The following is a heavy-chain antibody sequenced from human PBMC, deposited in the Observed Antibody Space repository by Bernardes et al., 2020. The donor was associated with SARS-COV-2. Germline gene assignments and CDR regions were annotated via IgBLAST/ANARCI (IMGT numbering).Heavy chain of an antibody. CDR2: FDPEDGET. D-gene: IGHD5-18*01. Sequence: ASVKVSCKVSGYTLTELSMHWVRQAPGKGLEWMGGFDPEDGETIYAQKFQGRVTMTEDTSTDTAYMELSSLISEDTAVYYCATTTAMVTWGYNWFDPWGQGTLVTVSS. CDR3: ATTTAMVTWGYNWFDP. V-gene: IGHV1-24*01. J-gene: IGHJ5*02. CDR1: GYTLTELS.